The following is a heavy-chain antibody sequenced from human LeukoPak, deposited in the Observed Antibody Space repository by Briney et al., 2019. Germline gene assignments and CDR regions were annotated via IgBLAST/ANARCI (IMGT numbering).Heavy chain of an antibody. CDR3: ARHGSYYDILGDAFDI. CDR1: GGSISSYY. D-gene: IGHD3-9*01. J-gene: IGHJ3*02. V-gene: IGHV4-4*07. Sequence: SETLSLTCTVSGGSISSYYWSWVRQPAGKGLEWIGRIYASGNTNYNPSLKGRVTMTVDTSKNQFSLNLSSVTAADTAVYYCARHGSYYDILGDAFDIWGQGTMVTVSS. CDR2: IYASGNT.